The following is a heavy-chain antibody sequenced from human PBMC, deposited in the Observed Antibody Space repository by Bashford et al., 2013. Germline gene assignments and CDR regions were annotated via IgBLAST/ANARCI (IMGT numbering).Heavy chain of an antibody. D-gene: IGHD3-10*01. CDR3: ARNSKDASTGIGSGSYYY. V-gene: IGHV1-69*13. CDR1: GYRFSDYY. CDR2: IIPKLGST. J-gene: IGHJ4*02. Sequence: SVKVSCKASGYRFSDYYMYWVRQAPGQGLEWMGGIIPKLGSTNYAQKFQPRVTITADEATSTVYMELRSLRSEDTALYYCARNSKDASTGIGSGSYYYWGQGQWSPSPQ.